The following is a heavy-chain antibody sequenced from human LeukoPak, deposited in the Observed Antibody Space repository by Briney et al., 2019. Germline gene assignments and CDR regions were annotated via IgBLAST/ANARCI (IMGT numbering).Heavy chain of an antibody. CDR3: TRDNPYSESLAADDAFDI. CDR1: GFTFSTYS. J-gene: IGHJ3*02. D-gene: IGHD1-26*01. V-gene: IGHV3-21*01. Sequence: GGSLRLSCAASGFTFSTYSMHWVRQAPGKGLEWVSSISSSSSYKYYADSVKGRLTISRDNAKNSVYLQMNSLRAEDTAVYYCTRDNPYSESLAADDAFDIWGQGTMVTVSS. CDR2: ISSSSSYK.